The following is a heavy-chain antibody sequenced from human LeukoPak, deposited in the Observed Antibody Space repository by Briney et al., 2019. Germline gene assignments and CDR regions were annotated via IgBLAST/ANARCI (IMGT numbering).Heavy chain of an antibody. J-gene: IGHJ4*02. V-gene: IGHV3-30*02. CDR3: TKDEIQGVVGAGPGY. D-gene: IGHD1-26*01. CDR1: GFTFSSYG. Sequence: GGPLRLSCAASGFTFSSYGIHWVRQAPGKGLEWVAFIQNDGSNKYYVDSVKGRFTISRDNSKNTLYLQMNSLRAEDTAVYHCTKDEIQGVVGAGPGYWGQGTLATVSS. CDR2: IQNDGSNK.